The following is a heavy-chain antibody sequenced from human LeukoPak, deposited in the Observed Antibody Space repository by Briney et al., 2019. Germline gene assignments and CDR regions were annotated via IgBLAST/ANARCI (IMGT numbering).Heavy chain of an antibody. CDR3: ARSPGIQDAFDI. Sequence: GGSLRLSCAASGFTFSSYSMNWVRQAPGKGLEWVSSISSSSSYIYYADSVKGRFTISRDNAKNSLYLQMNSLSAEDTAVYYCARSPGIQDAFDIWGQGTMVTVSS. CDR2: ISSSSSYI. J-gene: IGHJ3*02. CDR1: GFTFSSYS. D-gene: IGHD1-1*01. V-gene: IGHV3-21*01.